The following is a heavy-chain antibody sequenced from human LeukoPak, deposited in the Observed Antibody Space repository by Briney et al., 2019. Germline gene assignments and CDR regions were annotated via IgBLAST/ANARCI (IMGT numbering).Heavy chain of an antibody. J-gene: IGHJ4*02. CDR3: AKDSRGWYYYDSSGYDTPDY. V-gene: IGHV3-30*18. CDR2: ISYDGSNK. D-gene: IGHD3-22*01. CDR1: GFTFSSYG. Sequence: GGSLRLSCAASGFTFSSYGMHWVRQAPGKGLEWVAVISYDGSNKYYADSVKGRFTISRDNSKNTLYLQMNSLRAEDTAVYYCAKDSRGWYYYDSSGYDTPDYWGQGTLVTVSS.